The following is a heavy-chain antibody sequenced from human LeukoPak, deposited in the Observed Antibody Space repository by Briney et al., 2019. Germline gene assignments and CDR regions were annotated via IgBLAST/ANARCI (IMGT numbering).Heavy chain of an antibody. J-gene: IGHJ4*02. CDR1: GFTFSNAW. CDR3: ARAGFDY. CDR2: IKQDGSEK. Sequence: GGSPRLSCAASGFTFSNAWMSWVRQAPGKGLEWVANIKQDGSEKYYVDSVKGRFTISRDNAKNSLYLQMNSLRAEDTAVYYCARAGFDYWGQGTLVTVSS. V-gene: IGHV3-7*04.